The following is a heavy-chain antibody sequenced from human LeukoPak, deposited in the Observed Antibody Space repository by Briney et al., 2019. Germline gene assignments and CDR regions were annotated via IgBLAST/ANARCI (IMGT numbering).Heavy chain of an antibody. V-gene: IGHV3-23*01. D-gene: IGHD6-19*01. CDR2: ISGSGGST. J-gene: IGHJ4*02. Sequence: PGGSLRLSCAASGITFSSHAMSWGRQTPGKGLEWVSSISGSGGSTYYADSVKGRFTISRDNPKNTLYLQMNNLRAEDTALYYCAKIRRDSSGGYGTYFDYWGQGTLVTVSS. CDR3: AKIRRDSSGGYGTYFDY. CDR1: GITFSSHA.